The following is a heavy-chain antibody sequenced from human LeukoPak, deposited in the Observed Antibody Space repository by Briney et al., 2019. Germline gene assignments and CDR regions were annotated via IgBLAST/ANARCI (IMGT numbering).Heavy chain of an antibody. CDR2: INAGNGNT. CDR3: ARDSSGYPRYYGMDV. V-gene: IGHV1-3*01. Sequence: ASVKVSCEASGYTFTSYAMHWVRQAPGQRLEWMGWINAGNGNTKYSQKFQGRVTITRDTSASTAYMELSSLRSEDTAVYYCARDSSGYPRYYGMDVWGQGTTVTVSS. D-gene: IGHD3-22*01. J-gene: IGHJ6*02. CDR1: GYTFTSYA.